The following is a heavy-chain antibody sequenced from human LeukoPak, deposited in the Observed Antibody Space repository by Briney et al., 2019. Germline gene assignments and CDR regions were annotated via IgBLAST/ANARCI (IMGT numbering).Heavy chain of an antibody. J-gene: IGHJ5*02. CDR1: GYTFTSYD. D-gene: IGHD6-13*01. Sequence: ASVKVSCKASGYTFTSYDINWVRQATGQGLEWMGWMNPDSGNTGYAQQFQGRVTITRNTSISTAYMELSSLRSGDTAVYYCAREGYSSSRGRRSNWFDPWGQGTLVTVSS. CDR3: AREGYSSSRGRRSNWFDP. V-gene: IGHV1-8*03. CDR2: MNPDSGNT.